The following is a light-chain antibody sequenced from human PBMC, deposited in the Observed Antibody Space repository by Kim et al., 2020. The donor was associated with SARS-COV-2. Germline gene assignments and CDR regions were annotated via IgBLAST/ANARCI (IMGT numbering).Light chain of an antibody. CDR3: SSYASSITWV. Sequence: QSALTQPASVSGSPGQSINISCTGTRSDVGGYNYVSWYQQHPGKAPKLMIYDVNNRPSGISNRFSGSKSGNTASLTISGLQAEDEADYYCSSYASSITWVFGGGTKVTVL. CDR2: DVN. V-gene: IGLV2-14*03. CDR1: RSDVGGYNY. J-gene: IGLJ3*02.